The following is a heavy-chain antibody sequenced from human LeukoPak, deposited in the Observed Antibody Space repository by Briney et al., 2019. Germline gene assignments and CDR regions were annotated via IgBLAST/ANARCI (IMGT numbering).Heavy chain of an antibody. V-gene: IGHV4-4*07. Sequence: SETLSLTCTVSGGPISRYYWRWIREPAGKRPEWIGRLYTSGSTNYNPSLKSRVTISVDKSKHQFSLKLSSVTAADTAVYYCARDYCSGGSCYSLWFDPWGQGTLVTVSS. J-gene: IGHJ5*02. D-gene: IGHD2-15*01. CDR1: GGPISRYY. CDR3: ARDYCSGGSCYSLWFDP. CDR2: LYTSGST.